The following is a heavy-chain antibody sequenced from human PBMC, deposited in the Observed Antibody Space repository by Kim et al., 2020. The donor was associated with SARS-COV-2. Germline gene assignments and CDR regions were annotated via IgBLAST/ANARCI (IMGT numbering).Heavy chain of an antibody. CDR3: ARDRRSSGWYSDY. CDR1: GFSLSSYW. CDR2: INKDGSGN. V-gene: IGHV3-7*01. J-gene: IGHJ4*02. Sequence: GGSLRLSCAVSGFSLSSYWMSWVRQAPGKGLEWVSNINKDGSGNYYVDSVKGRFTISRDNAKNSLYLQMNSLRAEDTAVYYCARDRRSSGWYSDYWGQGTLVTVSS. D-gene: IGHD6-19*01.